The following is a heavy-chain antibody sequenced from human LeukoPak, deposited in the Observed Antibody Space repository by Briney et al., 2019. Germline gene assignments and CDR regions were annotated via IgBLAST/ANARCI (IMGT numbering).Heavy chain of an antibody. D-gene: IGHD3-22*01. CDR2: ISSSGSTI. V-gene: IGHV3-48*03. CDR1: GFTFSSYE. Sequence: PGGSLRLSCAASGFTFSSYEMNWVRQAPGEGLEWVSYISSSGSTIYYADSVKGRFTISRDNAKNSLYLQMNSLRAEDTAVYYCAREPPYYDSSGYYDYWGQGTLVTVSS. J-gene: IGHJ4*02. CDR3: AREPPYYDSSGYYDY.